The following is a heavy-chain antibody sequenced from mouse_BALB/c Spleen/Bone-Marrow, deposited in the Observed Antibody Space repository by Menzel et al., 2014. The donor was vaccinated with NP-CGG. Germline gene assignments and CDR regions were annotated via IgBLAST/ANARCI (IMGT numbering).Heavy chain of an antibody. V-gene: IGHV14-3*02. Sequence: EVQLVESGAELVKPGASVMLSCTASGFNIKDTYMYWVKQRPEQGLEWIGRIDPANGDSKYDPKFQGKATITADTSSNTAYLQLSSLTSEDTAVYYCARSSPYYGMDYWGQGTSVTVSS. CDR2: IDPANGDS. J-gene: IGHJ4*01. D-gene: IGHD6-1*01. CDR1: GFNIKDTY. CDR3: ARSSPYYGMDY.